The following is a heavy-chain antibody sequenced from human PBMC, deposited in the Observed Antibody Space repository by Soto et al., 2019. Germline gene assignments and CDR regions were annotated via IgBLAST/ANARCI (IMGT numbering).Heavy chain of an antibody. CDR2: IYFSGST. V-gene: IGHV4-59*01. CDR1: GGSISSYY. Sequence: SETLSLTCTVSGGSISSYYWSWIRQPPGKGLEWIGYIYFSGSTNYNPSLKSRVTISVDTSKNQFSLKLSSVTAADTAVYYCARDGYYYVSSGYQSVYYFDYWGQGTRVTVSS. J-gene: IGHJ4*02. CDR3: ARDGYYYVSSGYQSVYYFDY. D-gene: IGHD3-22*01.